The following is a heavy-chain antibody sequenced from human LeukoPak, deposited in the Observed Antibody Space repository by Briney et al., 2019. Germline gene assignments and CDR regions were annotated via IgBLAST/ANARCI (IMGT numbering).Heavy chain of an antibody. CDR1: GFTFSSYA. D-gene: IGHD4-11*01. CDR2: ISYDGSNK. V-gene: IGHV3-30*01. CDR3: ARADDSNYGKFDY. Sequence: GGSLRLSCAASGFTFSSYAMHWVRQAPGKGLEWVAVISYDGSNKYYADSVKGRFTISRDNSKNTLYLQMNSLRAEDTAVYYCARADDSNYGKFDYWGQGTLVTVSS. J-gene: IGHJ4*02.